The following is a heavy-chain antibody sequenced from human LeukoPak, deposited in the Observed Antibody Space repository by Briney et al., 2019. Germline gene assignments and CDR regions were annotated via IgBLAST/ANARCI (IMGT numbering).Heavy chain of an antibody. D-gene: IGHD2/OR15-2a*01. CDR2: IYPSGST. J-gene: IGHJ3*02. Sequence: PSETLSLTCTVSGGSISGYYWAWIRQPAGKGLEWIGRIYPSGSTNYNPSLKSRVSMSIDTSKNQSSLNLSSVTAADTAVYYCARDYFRKGNAFDIWGQGTVVTVSS. CDR1: GGSISGYY. V-gene: IGHV4-4*07. CDR3: ARDYFRKGNAFDI.